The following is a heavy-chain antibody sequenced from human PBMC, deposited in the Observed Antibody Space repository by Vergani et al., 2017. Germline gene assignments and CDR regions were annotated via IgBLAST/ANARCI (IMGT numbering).Heavy chain of an antibody. CDR2: INHSGST. V-gene: IGHV4-34*01. CDR1: GGSFSGYY. J-gene: IGHJ5*02. Sequence: QVQLQQWGAGLLKPSETLSLTCAVYGGSFSGYYWSWIRQPPGKGLEWIGEINHSGSTNYNPSLKSRVTISVDTSKNQFSLELSSVTAADTAVDYWARGLPWGTMVRGFMSWWFDPWGQGTLVTVSS. CDR3: ARGLPWGTMVRGFMSWWFDP. D-gene: IGHD3-10*01.